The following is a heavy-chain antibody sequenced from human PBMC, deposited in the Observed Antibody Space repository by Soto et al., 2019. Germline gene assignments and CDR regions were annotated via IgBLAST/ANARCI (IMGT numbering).Heavy chain of an antibody. V-gene: IGHV1-2*02. J-gene: IGHJ4*02. D-gene: IGHD6-13*01. CDR3: ARDRPIAAALGEY. CDR2: INPNSGGT. CDR1: GYTFTGYY. Sequence: ASVKVSCKASGYTFTGYYMHWVRQAPGQGLEWMGWINPNSGGTNYAQKFQGRVTMTRDTSISTAYTELSRLRSDDTAVYYCARDRPIAAALGEYWGQGTLVTVSS.